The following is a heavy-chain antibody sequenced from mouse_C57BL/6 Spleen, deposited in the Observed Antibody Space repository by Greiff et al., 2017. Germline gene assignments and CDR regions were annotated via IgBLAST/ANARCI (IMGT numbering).Heavy chain of an antibody. D-gene: IGHD2-2*01. Sequence: VQLQQSGPGLVQPSQSLSITCTVSGFSLTSYGVHWVRQPPGKGLEWLGVIWSGGSTDNNAAFISRLSISKDNSKSQVFFKMNSLQADDTAIYYCAKTWLRHAMDYWGQGTSVTVSS. V-gene: IGHV2-4*01. J-gene: IGHJ4*01. CDR1: GFSLTSYG. CDR3: AKTWLRHAMDY. CDR2: IWSGGST.